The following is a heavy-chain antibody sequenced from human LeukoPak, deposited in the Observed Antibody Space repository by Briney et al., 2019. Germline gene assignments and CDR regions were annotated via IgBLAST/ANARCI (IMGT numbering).Heavy chain of an antibody. V-gene: IGHV3-73*01. CDR2: IRSKSNSYAT. Sequence: GGSLRLSCAASGFIFSSYAMSWVRQASGKGLEWVGRIRSKSNSYATAYAAPVKGRFTISRDDSQNTAYLQMNSLKTEDTAVYYCTRLFAGNWFDPWGQGTLVTVSS. CDR1: GFIFSSYA. CDR3: TRLFAGNWFDP. J-gene: IGHJ5*02.